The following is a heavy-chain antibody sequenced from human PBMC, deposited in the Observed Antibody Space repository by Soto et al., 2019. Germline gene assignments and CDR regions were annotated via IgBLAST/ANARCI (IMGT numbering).Heavy chain of an antibody. CDR2: IYYSGST. V-gene: IGHV4-30-4*01. CDR1: GVYISSGDYY. J-gene: IGHJ5*02. CDR3: ARHYGDYLGWFDP. D-gene: IGHD4-17*01. Sequence: SEIPSLIFTVSGVYISSGDYYWSWIRQPPGKGLEWIGYIYYSGSTYYNPSLKSRVTISVDTSKNQFSLKLSSVTAADTAVYYCARHYGDYLGWFDPWGQGTLVTVSS.